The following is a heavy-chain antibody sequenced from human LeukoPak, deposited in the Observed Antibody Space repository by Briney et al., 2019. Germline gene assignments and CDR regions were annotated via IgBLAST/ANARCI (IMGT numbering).Heavy chain of an antibody. CDR2: INPDGSSA. J-gene: IGHJ5*02. V-gene: IGHV3-74*01. CDR3: ARFKVTVTSIP. Sequence: GGSLRLSCAASGFTFSDYWMHWVRQAPGKGRVWVSRINPDGSSASYADSVKGRFTISRDNAKNTLYLQMNSLRAEDTAVYYCARFKVTVTSIPWGQGTLVTVSS. D-gene: IGHD4-11*01. CDR1: GFTFSDYW.